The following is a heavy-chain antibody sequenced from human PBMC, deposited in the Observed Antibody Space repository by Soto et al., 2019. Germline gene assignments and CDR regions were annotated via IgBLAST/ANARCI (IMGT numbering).Heavy chain of an antibody. CDR1: GFTFSSYG. D-gene: IGHD3-16*01. J-gene: IGHJ4*02. CDR3: AKDRLAGGFDY. Sequence: GGSLGLSCAASGFTFSSYGVHWVRQAPGKGPEWVAVIWYAGSNKYYTDSVKGRFTISRDNSRNTVYLQMNSLRADDSAVYYCAKDRLAGGFDYWGQGTLVTVSS. V-gene: IGHV3-33*06. CDR2: IWYAGSNK.